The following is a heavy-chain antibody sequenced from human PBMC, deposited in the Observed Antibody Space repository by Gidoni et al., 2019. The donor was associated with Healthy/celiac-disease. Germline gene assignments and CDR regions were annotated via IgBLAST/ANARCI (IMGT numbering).Heavy chain of an antibody. Sequence: QLQLQQWGSGLLKPSETLSLTSAVYCWSFSGHSCRWIRQHPGKGMEWIGEINHSGSTNYNPSLKSRVTISVDTYKNQYSLKLSSVTAAETAVYYCERDNDFWSGYSVYYYYGMDVWGQGTTVTVSS. CDR1: CWSFSGHS. CDR3: ERDNDFWSGYSVYYYYGMDV. D-gene: IGHD3-3*01. V-gene: IGHV4-34*01. CDR2: INHSGST. J-gene: IGHJ6*02.